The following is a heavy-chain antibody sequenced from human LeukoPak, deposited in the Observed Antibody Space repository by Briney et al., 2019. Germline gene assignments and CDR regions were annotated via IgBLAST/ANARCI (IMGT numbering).Heavy chain of an antibody. CDR1: GFTFSSYR. CDR2: INSDGGST. D-gene: IGHD4-17*01. CDR3: ARSPYGGYGDN. V-gene: IGHV3-74*01. Sequence: GGSLRLSCAASGFTFSSYRMHWVRQPPGKGLVWVSRINSDGGSTTSADSVKGRFTISRDNARNTLYLQMNSLRAEDTAVYYCARSPYGGYGDNWGQGTLVTVSS. J-gene: IGHJ4*02.